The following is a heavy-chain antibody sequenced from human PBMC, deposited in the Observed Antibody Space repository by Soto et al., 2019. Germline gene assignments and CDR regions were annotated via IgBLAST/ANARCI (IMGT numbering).Heavy chain of an antibody. V-gene: IGHV3-15*07. D-gene: IGHD3-10*01. J-gene: IGHJ5*02. Sequence: GGSLRLSCAASGFTFSNAWMNWVRQAPGKGLEWVGRIKSKTDGGTTDYAAPVKGRFTISRDDSKNTLYLQMNSLKTEDTAVNYCTTEGPTMVRGVIRWFDPWGQGTLVTVSS. CDR2: IKSKTDGGTT. CDR1: GFTFSNAW. CDR3: TTEGPTMVRGVIRWFDP.